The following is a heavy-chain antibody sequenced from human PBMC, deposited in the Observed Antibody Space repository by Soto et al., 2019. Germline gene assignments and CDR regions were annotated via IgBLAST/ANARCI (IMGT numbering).Heavy chain of an antibody. CDR3: ASLWPGGMDV. CDR2: ISSSSSYI. Sequence: EVQLVESGGGLVKPGGSLRLSCAASGFTFSSYSMNWVRQAPGKGLEWVSSISSSSSYIYYADSVKGRFTISRDNAKNSLYLQMNSLRAEDTAVYYCASLWPGGMDVWGQGTTVTVSS. D-gene: IGHD2-21*01. J-gene: IGHJ6*02. CDR1: GFTFSSYS. V-gene: IGHV3-21*01.